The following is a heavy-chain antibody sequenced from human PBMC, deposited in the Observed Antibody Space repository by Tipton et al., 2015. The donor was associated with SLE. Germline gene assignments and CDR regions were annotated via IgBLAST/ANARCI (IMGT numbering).Heavy chain of an antibody. CDR1: GFTFSSYA. Sequence: SLRLSCAASGFTFSSYAMSWVRQAPGKGLEWVANIKQDGSEKYYVDSVKGRFTISRDNAKNSLYLQMNSLRAEDTAVYYCASPLAAGRFDYWGQGTLVTVSS. CDR3: ASPLAAGRFDY. D-gene: IGHD6-13*01. CDR2: IKQDGSEK. V-gene: IGHV3-7*01. J-gene: IGHJ4*02.